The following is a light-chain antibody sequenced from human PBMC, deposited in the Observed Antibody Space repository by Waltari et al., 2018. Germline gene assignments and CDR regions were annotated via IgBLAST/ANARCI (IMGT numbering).Light chain of an antibody. V-gene: IGKV4-1*01. J-gene: IGKJ1*01. Sequence: DIVMTQSPDSLAVSLGERATINCKSSQSVLYSSNNKNYLAWYQQKPGQPPKLPIYWASTRESGVPDRVSGSGSGTDFTLTISSLQAEDVAVYYCQQCYSTPWTFGQGTKVEIK. CDR3: QQCYSTPWT. CDR2: WAS. CDR1: QSVLYSSNNKNY.